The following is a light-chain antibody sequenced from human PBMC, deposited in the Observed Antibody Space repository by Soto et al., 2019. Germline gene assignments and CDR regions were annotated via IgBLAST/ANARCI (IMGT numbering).Light chain of an antibody. V-gene: IGKV3-20*01. J-gene: IGKJ3*01. CDR3: QQYGSSPLT. CDR1: QSVSSSY. CDR2: GAS. Sequence: EIVLTQSPGTLSLSPGERATLSCRASQSVSSSYLAWYQQKPGQAPRLLIYGASSRATGIPDRFSGSGSGTDFNFTISRLEPEDFEVYYCQQYGSSPLTFGPGTKVDIK.